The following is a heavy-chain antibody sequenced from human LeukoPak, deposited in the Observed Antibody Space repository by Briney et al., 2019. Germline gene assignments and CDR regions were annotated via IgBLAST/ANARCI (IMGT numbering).Heavy chain of an antibody. D-gene: IGHD5-12*01. CDR3: AKDLDSGYDYGGFDY. CDR2: IRYDGSNK. Sequence: PGGSLRLSCAASGFTFSSYGMHWVRQAPGKGLEWVAFIRYDGSNKYYADSVKGRFTISRDNSKNTLYLQMNGLRAEDTAVYYCAKDLDSGYDYGGFDYWGQGTLVTVSS. V-gene: IGHV3-30*02. CDR1: GFTFSSYG. J-gene: IGHJ4*02.